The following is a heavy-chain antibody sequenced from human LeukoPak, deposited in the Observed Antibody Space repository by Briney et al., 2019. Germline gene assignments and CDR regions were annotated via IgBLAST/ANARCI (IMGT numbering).Heavy chain of an antibody. Sequence: PSETLSLTCTVSGYSLSSGYYWGGIRQPPGKGLEWIGSIYHSGSTYYNPSLKSRVTMSVDTSKNQFSLKLSSVTAADTAVYYCARDSSITIFGVVIHDALDIWGQGTMVTVSS. V-gene: IGHV4-38-2*02. CDR2: IYHSGST. J-gene: IGHJ3*02. CDR3: ARDSSITIFGVVIHDALDI. CDR1: GYSLSSGYY. D-gene: IGHD3-3*01.